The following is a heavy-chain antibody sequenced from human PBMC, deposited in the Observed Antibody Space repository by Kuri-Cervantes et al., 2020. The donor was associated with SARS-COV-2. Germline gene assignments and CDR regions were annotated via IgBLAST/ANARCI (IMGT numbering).Heavy chain of an antibody. CDR2: ISGSGGST. V-gene: IGHV3-23*01. CDR1: GFTFSSYA. D-gene: IGHD4-23*01. J-gene: IGHJ6*03. Sequence: GESLKISCAASGFTFSSYAMSWVRQAPGKGLEWVSAISGSGGSTYYADSVKGRFTISRDNSKNTLYLQMNSLRAEDTAVHYCVKDLRPSYGGNPNYYYFYYMDVWGKGTTVTVSS. CDR3: VKDLRPSYGGNPNYYYFYYMDV.